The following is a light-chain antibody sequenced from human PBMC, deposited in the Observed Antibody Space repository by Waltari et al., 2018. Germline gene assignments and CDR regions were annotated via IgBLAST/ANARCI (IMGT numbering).Light chain of an antibody. CDR2: EGM. Sequence: QSALTQPASVSGSPGQSITISCTGTSSDVGSYNLVSWYQQHPGKAPKLMIYEGMKRPSGVSNRCSGSKSGNTASLTISGLQAEDEADYYCCSYAGSSTLGVFGGGTKLTVL. CDR1: SSDVGSYNL. J-gene: IGLJ3*02. CDR3: CSYAGSSTLGV. V-gene: IGLV2-23*01.